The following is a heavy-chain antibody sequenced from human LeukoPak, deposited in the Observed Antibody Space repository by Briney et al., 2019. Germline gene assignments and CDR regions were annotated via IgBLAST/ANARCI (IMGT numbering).Heavy chain of an antibody. CDR3: ARDLSRATMVRGVSPNWFDP. CDR1: GGTFSSYA. D-gene: IGHD3-10*01. CDR2: IIPILGIA. J-gene: IGHJ5*02. Sequence: SVKVSCKASGGTFSSYAISWVRQAPGQWLEWIGRIIPILGIANYAQKFQGRVTITADKSTSTAYMELSSLRSEDTAVYYCARDLSRATMVRGVSPNWFDPWGQGTLVTVSS. V-gene: IGHV1-69*04.